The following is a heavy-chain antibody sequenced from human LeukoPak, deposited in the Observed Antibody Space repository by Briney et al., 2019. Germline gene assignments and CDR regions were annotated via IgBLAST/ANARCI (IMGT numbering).Heavy chain of an antibody. J-gene: IGHJ4*02. V-gene: IGHV3-23*01. CDR3: AKRSQGSSWYVDY. D-gene: IGHD6-13*01. CDR1: GFTSSSYA. Sequence: GGSLRLSCAASGFTSSSYALNWVRQAPGKGLEWVATVSGSGDRMYHADSVKGRFTISRDNSKNTIYLQMNSLRAEDTAVYYCAKRSQGSSWYVDYWGQGTLVTVSS. CDR2: VSGSGDRM.